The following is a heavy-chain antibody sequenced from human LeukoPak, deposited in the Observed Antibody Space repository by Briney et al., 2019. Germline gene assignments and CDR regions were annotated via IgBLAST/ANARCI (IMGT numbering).Heavy chain of an antibody. J-gene: IGHJ4*02. CDR1: GYTFTGYY. CDR3: ARESSDSSGWYIRGAHFDY. V-gene: IGHV1-2*02. D-gene: IGHD6-19*01. Sequence: ASVKVSCKASGYTFTGYYMHWVRQAPGQGLEWMGWINPNSGGTNYAQKFQGRVTMTRDTSISTAYMELSRLRSDDTAVYYCARESSDSSGWYIRGAHFDYWGQGTLVTVSS. CDR2: INPNSGGT.